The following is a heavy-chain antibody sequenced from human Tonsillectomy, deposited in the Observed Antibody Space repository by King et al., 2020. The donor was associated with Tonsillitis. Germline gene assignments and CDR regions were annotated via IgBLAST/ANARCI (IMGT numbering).Heavy chain of an antibody. CDR1: GFTVSSNY. CDR2: IYSGGST. V-gene: IGHV3-53*01. Sequence: EVQLVESGGGLIQPGGSLRLSCAASGFTVSSNYMSWVRQAPGKGLEWVSVIYSGGSTYYADSVKGRFTISRDNSKNTLYLQMNSLRAEDTAVYYCARSLYDSSGYYWNLFDYWGQGTLVTVSS. J-gene: IGHJ4*02. CDR3: ARSLYDSSGYYWNLFDY. D-gene: IGHD3-22*01.